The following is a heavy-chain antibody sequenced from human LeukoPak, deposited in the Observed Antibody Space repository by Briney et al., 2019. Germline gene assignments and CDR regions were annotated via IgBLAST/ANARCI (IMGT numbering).Heavy chain of an antibody. Sequence: GGSLRLSCTPSGFTFSSHAMSWVRQAPGKGLEWVSGISGNGAGTYYADSVKGRFTISRDNSKNTLYLQMNSLRAEDTAVYYCASTYYYDSSGYYYYWGQGTLVTVSS. J-gene: IGHJ4*02. D-gene: IGHD3-22*01. CDR3: ASTYYYDSSGYYYY. CDR1: GFTFSSHA. V-gene: IGHV3-23*01. CDR2: ISGNGAGT.